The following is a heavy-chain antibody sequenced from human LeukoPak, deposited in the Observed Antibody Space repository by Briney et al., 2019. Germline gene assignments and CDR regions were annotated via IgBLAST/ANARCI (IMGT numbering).Heavy chain of an antibody. D-gene: IGHD3-22*01. Sequence: SQTLSLTCTVSGGSISSGGYYWSWIRQHPGKGLEWIGYIYYSGSTYYNPSLKSRVTISVDTSKNQFSLKLSSVTAADTAVYYCARDLFEYYDNSVNYYYGMDVWGQGTTVTVSS. CDR2: IYYSGST. CDR3: ARDLFEYYDNSVNYYYGMDV. V-gene: IGHV4-31*03. CDR1: GGSISSGGYY. J-gene: IGHJ6*02.